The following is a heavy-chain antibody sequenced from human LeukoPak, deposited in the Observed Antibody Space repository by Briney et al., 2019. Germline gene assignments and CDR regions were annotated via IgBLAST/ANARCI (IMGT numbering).Heavy chain of an antibody. CDR2: INHSGST. D-gene: IGHD2-2*01. Sequence: SETLSLTCAVYGGSFSGYYWSWIRQPPGKGLEWIGEINHSGSTNYNPSLKSRVTISVDTSKNQFSLKLSSVTAADTAVYYCAGEGASCYDYWGQGTLVTVSS. V-gene: IGHV4-34*01. CDR3: AGEGASCYDY. J-gene: IGHJ4*02. CDR1: GGSFSGYY.